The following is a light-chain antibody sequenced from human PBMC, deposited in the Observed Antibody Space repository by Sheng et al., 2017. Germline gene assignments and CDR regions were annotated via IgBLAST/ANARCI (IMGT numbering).Light chain of an antibody. CDR2: DDS. CDR3: QVWDSSSDHWV. CDR1: NIGSKS. V-gene: IGLV3-21*03. J-gene: IGLJ3*02. Sequence: SYVLTQSPSVSVAPGKTAKITCGGNNIGSKSVHWYQQKPGQAPVLVVHDDSDRPSEIPERFSGSNSGNTATLTISRVEAGDEADYYCQVWDSSSDHWVFGGGTKLTVL.